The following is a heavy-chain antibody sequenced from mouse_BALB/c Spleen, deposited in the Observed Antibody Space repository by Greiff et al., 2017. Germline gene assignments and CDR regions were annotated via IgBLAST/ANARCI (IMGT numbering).Heavy chain of an antibody. D-gene: IGHD2-4*01. V-gene: IGHV2-9*02. CDR3: ATNDYDVGFAY. Sequence: VKLMESGPGLVAPSQSLSITCTVSGFSLTSYGVHWVRQPPGKGLEWLGVIWAGGSTNYNSALMSRLSISKDNSKSQVFLKMNSLQTDDTAMYYCATNDYDVGFAYWGQGTLVTVSA. CDR1: GFSLTSYG. J-gene: IGHJ3*01. CDR2: IWAGGST.